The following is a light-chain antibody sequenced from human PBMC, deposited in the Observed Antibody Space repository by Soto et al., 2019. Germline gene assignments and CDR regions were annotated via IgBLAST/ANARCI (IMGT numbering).Light chain of an antibody. CDR3: CSYAGSSTPVV. CDR2: EGS. J-gene: IGLJ2*01. V-gene: IGLV2-23*01. Sequence: QSALTQPASVSGSPGQSITISCTGTSSDVGSYNLVSWYQQHPGKAPKLMIYEGSKRPSGVSNRFSSSKSGNTASLTNSGLQAEDEADYYCCSYAGSSTPVVFGGGTKLTVL. CDR1: SSDVGSYNL.